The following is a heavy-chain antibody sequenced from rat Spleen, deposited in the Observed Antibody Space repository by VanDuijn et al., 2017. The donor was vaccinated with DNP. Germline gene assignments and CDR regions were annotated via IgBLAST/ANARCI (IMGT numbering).Heavy chain of an antibody. V-gene: IGHV4-2*01. CDR3: ARGVYGGYLYFDY. Sequence: EVKLVESGGGLVQPGRSLKLSCAASGFNLNDYWMGWVRQAPGKGLEWIGDISKDSNTTHYTPSLKDRFTISRDNAQKTLYLQMNNLGSEDTATYYCARGVYGGYLYFDYWGQGVMVTVSS. J-gene: IGHJ2*01. CDR1: GFNLNDYW. CDR2: ISKDSNTT. D-gene: IGHD1-11*01.